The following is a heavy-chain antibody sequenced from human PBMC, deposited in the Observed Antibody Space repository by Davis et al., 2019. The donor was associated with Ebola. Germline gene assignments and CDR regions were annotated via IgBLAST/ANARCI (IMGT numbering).Heavy chain of an antibody. J-gene: IGHJ4*02. V-gene: IGHV3-53*01. CDR2: IYSGGST. D-gene: IGHD3-22*01. Sequence: GESLKISCAASGFTVSSNYMSWVRQAPGKGLEWVSVIYSGGSTYYADSVKGRFTISRDNSKNTLYLQMNSLRSDDTAVYYCAKDSSSWYYFDDGGYPFDDWGQGTLVIVSS. CDR3: AKDSSSWYYFDDGGYPFDD. CDR1: GFTVSSNY.